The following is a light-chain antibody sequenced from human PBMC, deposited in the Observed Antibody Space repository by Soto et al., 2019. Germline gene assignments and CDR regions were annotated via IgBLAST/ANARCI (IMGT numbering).Light chain of an antibody. CDR3: HQYSNWPPWT. CDR1: QNVDTKY. V-gene: IGKV3-20*01. J-gene: IGKJ1*01. CDR2: GAS. Sequence: EIVLTQSPGTLSLSSGGTTTRSCRGIQNVDTKYLAWYQFKPGQAPRIIIFGASGRATGIPDRFSGSGAGTDFTLTISRLEPEDSAVYYCHQYSNWPPWTFGPGTKVDIK.